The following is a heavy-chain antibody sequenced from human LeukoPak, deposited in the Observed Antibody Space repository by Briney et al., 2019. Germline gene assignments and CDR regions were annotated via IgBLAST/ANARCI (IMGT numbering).Heavy chain of an antibody. Sequence: ASVKVSCKASGYTFTTYGISWVRQAPGQGLEWMGWISGYNGNTKYAQNFQGRVTVSTDTSTTTAYMGPRNLRSDDTAVYYCARDWWYGDYSIGNNWGQGTLVTVSS. CDR2: ISGYNGNT. V-gene: IGHV1-18*01. D-gene: IGHD4-17*01. CDR1: GYTFTTYG. CDR3: ARDWWYGDYSIGNN. J-gene: IGHJ4*02.